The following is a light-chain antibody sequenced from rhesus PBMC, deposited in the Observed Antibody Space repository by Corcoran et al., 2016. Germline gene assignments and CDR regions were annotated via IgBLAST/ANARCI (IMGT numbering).Light chain of an antibody. V-gene: IGKV1-33*02. J-gene: IGKJ3*01. Sequence: DIQMTQSPSSLSASVGDRVTITCRASQGITNDLAWYQQKPGETPKLLNYEASSLQSGIPSRFSGSGSGTDFTLTISTLQPEDFATYYCQHYYSTPFTFGPWTKLDI. CDR3: QHYYSTPFT. CDR1: QGITND. CDR2: EAS.